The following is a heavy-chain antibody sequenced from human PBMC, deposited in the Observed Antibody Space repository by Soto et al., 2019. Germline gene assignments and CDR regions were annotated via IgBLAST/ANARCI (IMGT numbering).Heavy chain of an antibody. CDR1: GFTFTSYV. D-gene: IGHD6-6*01. CDR3: AKGSASTRPYYFDY. V-gene: IGHV3-23*01. Sequence: GGSLRLSCATSGFTFTSYVMSWVRQPPGKGLEWVSAITGSGGDTYYADSVKGRFTISRDYSENTLYLQVNSLRAEDTALYYCAKGSASTRPYYFDYWGQGTLVTVSS. CDR2: ITGSGGDT. J-gene: IGHJ4*02.